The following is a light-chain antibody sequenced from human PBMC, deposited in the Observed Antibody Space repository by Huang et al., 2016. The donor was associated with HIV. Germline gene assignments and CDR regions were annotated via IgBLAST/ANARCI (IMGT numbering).Light chain of an antibody. CDR2: GEF. V-gene: IGKV3-15*01. Sequence: EIIMTQSPATLSLSPGERATLSCRASQSISSNSAWYQQKPGQAPRLLIFGEFRRANVIPARFSGTGSGTEFTLTINSLQSDDFAVYYCQQYHTPPTTFGPGTKVDI. CDR1: QSISSN. CDR3: QQYHTPPTT. J-gene: IGKJ3*01.